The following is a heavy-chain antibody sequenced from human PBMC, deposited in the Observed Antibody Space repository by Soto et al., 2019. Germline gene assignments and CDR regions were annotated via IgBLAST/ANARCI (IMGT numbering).Heavy chain of an antibody. CDR1: GFTFSSYA. V-gene: IGHV3-30-3*01. CDR3: ARVYSGSYGPVYYYYGMDV. CDR2: ISYDGSNK. Sequence: PGGSLRISCAASGFTFSSYAMHWVRQAPGKGLEWVAVISYDGSNKYYADSVKGRFTISRDNSKNTLYLQMNSLRAEGTAVYYCARVYSGSYGPVYYYYGMDVWGQGTTVTVSS. D-gene: IGHD1-26*01. J-gene: IGHJ6*02.